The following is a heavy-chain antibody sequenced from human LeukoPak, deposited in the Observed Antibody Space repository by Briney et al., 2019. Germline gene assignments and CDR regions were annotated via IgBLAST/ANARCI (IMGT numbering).Heavy chain of an antibody. V-gene: IGHV3-43*02. CDR1: GFTFSTYA. J-gene: IGHJ3*02. Sequence: PGGSLRLSCAASGFTFSTYAMSWVRQAPGKGLEWVSLISGDGGSTYYADSVKGRFTISRDNSKNSLFLQMNSLRTEDTALYYCAKDILSEQWHDAFDIWGQGTMVTVSS. CDR3: AKDILSEQWHDAFDI. CDR2: ISGDGGST. D-gene: IGHD6-19*01.